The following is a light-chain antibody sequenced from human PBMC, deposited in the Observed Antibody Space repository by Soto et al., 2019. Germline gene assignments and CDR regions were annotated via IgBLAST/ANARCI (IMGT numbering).Light chain of an antibody. V-gene: IGKV3-11*01. CDR1: QSVHTY. J-gene: IGKJ2*01. Sequence: ETVLTQSPATLSLSPGERATLSCRASQSVHTYLAWYQQKAGQAPRLLIYDASNRATGIPARFSGSGSGTDFTLTISSLEPEDCAVYYSQQRSNWPPYTFGQGTKLEIK. CDR3: QQRSNWPPYT. CDR2: DAS.